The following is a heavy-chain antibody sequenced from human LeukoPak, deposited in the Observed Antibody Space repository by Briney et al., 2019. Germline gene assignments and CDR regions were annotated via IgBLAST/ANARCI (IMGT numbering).Heavy chain of an antibody. CDR1: GGSFSGYY. D-gene: IGHD2-8*01. J-gene: IGHJ4*02. CDR3: ARGSRYAPIDY. Sequence: PSETLSLTCAVYGGSFSGYYWSWIRQPPGKGLEWIGEINHSGSTNYNPSLKSRVTISVDTSKNQFSLKLSSVTAADTAVYYCARGSRYAPIDYWGQGTLVTVSP. CDR2: INHSGST. V-gene: IGHV4-34*01.